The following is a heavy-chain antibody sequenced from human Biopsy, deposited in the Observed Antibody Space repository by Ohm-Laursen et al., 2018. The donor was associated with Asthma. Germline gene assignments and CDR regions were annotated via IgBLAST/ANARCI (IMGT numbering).Heavy chain of an antibody. CDR2: IWNDGNKN. J-gene: IGHJ6*02. V-gene: IGHV3-33*01. Sequence: SLRLSCTASGFTFSKNGMHWVRQAPGKGLEWVALIWNDGNKNYYADSVRGRFTNSRDNSKNMLYLQMNSLRTEDTAVYFCARGIYDMDVRGQGTTVTVSS. CDR1: GFTFSKNG. CDR3: ARGIYDMDV.